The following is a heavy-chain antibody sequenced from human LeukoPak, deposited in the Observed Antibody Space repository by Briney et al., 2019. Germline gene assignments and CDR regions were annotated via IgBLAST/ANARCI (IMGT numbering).Heavy chain of an antibody. D-gene: IGHD3-22*01. CDR3: ARDINGYYYDSHGYYPTDL. J-gene: IGHJ5*02. CDR2: ISVYNGNT. Sequence: ASVKVSCKASGYIFTGYGISWVRQAPGQGLEWMGWISVYNGNTNHPQRLQGRVTMTTDTSTTTAYMELRSLRSDDTAVYYCARDINGYYYDSHGYYPTDLWGQGTLVTVSS. CDR1: GYIFTGYG. V-gene: IGHV1-18*01.